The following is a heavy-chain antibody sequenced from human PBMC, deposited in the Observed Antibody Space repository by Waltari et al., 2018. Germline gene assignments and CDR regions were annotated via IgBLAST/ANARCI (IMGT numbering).Heavy chain of an antibody. Sequence: QVRLVQSGAEVKKPGASVKVSCKASGYTFTNYDINWVRQASGQGLEWMGWMNPSSGDTGFAQNFRGRVAMTRDTSTGTADMELRGLTSADTAFYYCARGTYIVGYDYWGQGTPVTVSA. V-gene: IGHV1-8*01. CDR1: GYTFTNYD. D-gene: IGHD1-26*01. J-gene: IGHJ4*02. CDR2: MNPSSGDT. CDR3: ARGTYIVGYDY.